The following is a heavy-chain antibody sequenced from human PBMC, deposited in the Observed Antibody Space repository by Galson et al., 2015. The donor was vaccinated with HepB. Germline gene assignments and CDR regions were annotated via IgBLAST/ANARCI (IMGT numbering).Heavy chain of an antibody. CDR2: ISGSGGST. CDR3: AKDRGY. CDR1: GFTFSTYG. Sequence: SLRLSCAASGFTFSTYGMTWVRLAPGKGLEWVSGISGSGGSTYYADSVKGRFTISRDNSENTLYLQMSNLRAEDTAVYYCAKDRGYWGQGTLVAVSS. J-gene: IGHJ4*02. D-gene: IGHD6-13*01. V-gene: IGHV3-23*01.